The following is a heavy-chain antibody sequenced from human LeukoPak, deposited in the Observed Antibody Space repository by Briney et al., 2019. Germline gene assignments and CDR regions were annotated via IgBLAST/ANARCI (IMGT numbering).Heavy chain of an antibody. J-gene: IGHJ3*02. CDR2: IYYSGST. D-gene: IGHD3-22*01. V-gene: IGHV4-59*08. CDR3: ARLYDSSGVDAFDI. Sequence: PSETLSLTCTVSGGSISSYYWSWIRQPPGKGLEWIGYIYYSGSTNYNPPLKSRVTISVDTSKNQFSLKPSSVTAADTAVYYCARLYDSSGVDAFDIWGQGTMVTVSS. CDR1: GGSISSYY.